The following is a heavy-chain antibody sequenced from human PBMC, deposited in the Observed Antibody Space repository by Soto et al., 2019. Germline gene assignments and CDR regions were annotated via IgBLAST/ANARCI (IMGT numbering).Heavy chain of an antibody. D-gene: IGHD5-12*01. CDR3: AHSDGGYEIIYFDF. J-gene: IGHJ4*02. V-gene: IGHV2-5*01. CDR2: IYYNDDR. CDR1: GFSFTTAGVA. Sequence: GPTLVNPTQTLTLTCTFSGFSFTTAGVAVGWIRQTPGGALEWLTLIYYNDDRRFNPSLKTRLTITGDTSKNQVVLSLTNVDQGDTATYFCAHSDGGYEIIYFDFWGQGIPVTVSS.